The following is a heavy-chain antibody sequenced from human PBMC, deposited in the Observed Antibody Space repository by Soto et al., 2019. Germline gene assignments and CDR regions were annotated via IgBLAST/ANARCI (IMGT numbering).Heavy chain of an antibody. D-gene: IGHD6-6*01. J-gene: IGHJ6*02. V-gene: IGHV1-2*04. CDR3: ARHSSIAARPLGYYYGMDV. Sequence: ASVKVSCKASGYTFTGYYMHWVRQAPGQGLEWMGWINPNSGGTNYAQKFQGWVTMTRDTSISTAYMELSRLRSDDTAVYYCARHSSIAARPLGYYYGMDVWGQGTTVTVSS. CDR2: INPNSGGT. CDR1: GYTFTGYY.